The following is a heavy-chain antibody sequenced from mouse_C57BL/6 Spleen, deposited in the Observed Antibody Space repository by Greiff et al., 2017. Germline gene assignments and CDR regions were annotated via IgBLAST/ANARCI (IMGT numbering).Heavy chain of an antibody. CDR1: GYTFTGSW. V-gene: IGHV1-9*01. CDR2: ILPGSGST. D-gene: IGHD2-4*01. J-gene: IGHJ3*01. Sequence: QVQLKQSGAELMKPGASVKLSCKATGYTFTGSWIEWVKQRPGHGLEWIGEILPGSGSTNYNEKFKGKATFTADTSSNTAYMQLSSLTTEDSAIYCCARREVYDYDSAGFAYWGQGTLVTVST. CDR3: ARREVYDYDSAGFAY.